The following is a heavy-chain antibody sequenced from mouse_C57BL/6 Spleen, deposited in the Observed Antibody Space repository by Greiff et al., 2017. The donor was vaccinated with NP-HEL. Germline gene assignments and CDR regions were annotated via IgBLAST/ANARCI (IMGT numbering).Heavy chain of an antibody. Sequence: VQLQQPGAELVKPGASVKLSCKASGYTFTSYWMQWVKQRPGQGLEWIGEIDPSDSYTNYNQKFKGKATLTVDTSSSTAYMQLSSLTSEDSAVYYCCSNYFAYWGQGTLVTVSA. CDR2: IDPSDSYT. J-gene: IGHJ3*01. D-gene: IGHD2-5*01. CDR3: CSNYFAY. V-gene: IGHV1-50*01. CDR1: GYTFTSYW.